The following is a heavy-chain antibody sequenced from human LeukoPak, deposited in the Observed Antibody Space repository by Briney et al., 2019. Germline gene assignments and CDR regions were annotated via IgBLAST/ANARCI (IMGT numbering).Heavy chain of an antibody. CDR1: GFTFSTYA. J-gene: IGHJ6*03. CDR2: ISDTGGNT. Sequence: GGSLRLSCAASGFTFSTYAMSWVRQTPERGLEWVSAISDTGGNTFYADSVKGRFTISRDNSKNTLYLQMNSLRAEDTAVYYCAKDSEWLGRYYYYYMDVWGKGTTVTVSS. CDR3: AKDSEWLGRYYYYYMDV. D-gene: IGHD3-10*01. V-gene: IGHV3-23*01.